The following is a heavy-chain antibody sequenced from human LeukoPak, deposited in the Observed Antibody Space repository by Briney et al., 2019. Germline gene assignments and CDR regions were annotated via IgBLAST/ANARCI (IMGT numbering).Heavy chain of an antibody. D-gene: IGHD1-7*01. CDR3: EREDYWNYEDY. Sequence: GGSLRLSCAASRFTFSNYWMSWVRQAPGRGLEWVATIKKDGSEKYYVNSVKGRFTISRDNAKNSLYLQMNSLRAEDTAIYYCEREDYWNYEDYWGQGTLVTVSS. V-gene: IGHV3-7*01. CDR2: IKKDGSEK. CDR1: RFTFSNYW. J-gene: IGHJ4*02.